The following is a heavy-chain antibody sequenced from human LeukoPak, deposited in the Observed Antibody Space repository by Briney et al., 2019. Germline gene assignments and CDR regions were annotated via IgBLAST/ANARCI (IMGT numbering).Heavy chain of an antibody. CDR1: GFTFSNNW. D-gene: IGHD2-2*01. J-gene: IGHJ3*01. CDR3: ARTEYCSPTSCKYASF. Sequence: PGGSLRLSCAASGFTFSNNWMHWVRQVPGKGLVWISQINSDGSSTNYADSVKGRFTISRDNAKNTLYLQMNSLRAEDTAVYYCARTEYCSPTSCKYASFWGQGIMVTVSS. CDR2: INSDGSST. V-gene: IGHV3-74*01.